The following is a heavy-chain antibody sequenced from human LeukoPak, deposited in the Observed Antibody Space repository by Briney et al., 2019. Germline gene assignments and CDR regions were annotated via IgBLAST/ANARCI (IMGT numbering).Heavy chain of an antibody. D-gene: IGHD5-24*01. J-gene: IGHJ4*02. CDR3: ARATPGGLHGYSFDY. CDR2: MNPNSGNT. Sequence: ASVKVSCKASGYTFKNYDINWVRQATGQGLEWMGWMNPNSGNTGFAQKFQDRVSMTRDTSINSAYMELTSLRSGDTAVYYCARATPGGLHGYSFDYWGQGTVVTVYS. CDR1: GYTFKNYD. V-gene: IGHV1-8*02.